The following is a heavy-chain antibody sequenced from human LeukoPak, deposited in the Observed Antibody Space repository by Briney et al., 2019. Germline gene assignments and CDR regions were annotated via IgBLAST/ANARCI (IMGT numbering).Heavy chain of an antibody. D-gene: IGHD2-2*01. J-gene: IGHJ4*02. CDR1: GGSISSSSYY. CDR3: ASPLGYCSSTTCYGDY. V-gene: IGHV4-39*01. Sequence: KPSETLSLTCTVSGGSISSSSYYWGWIRQPPGKGLEWIGSIYYSGSTYYNPSLKSRVTISVDTSKNQFSLKLSSVTAADTAVYYCASPLGYCSSTTCYGDYWGQGTLVTVSS. CDR2: IYYSGST.